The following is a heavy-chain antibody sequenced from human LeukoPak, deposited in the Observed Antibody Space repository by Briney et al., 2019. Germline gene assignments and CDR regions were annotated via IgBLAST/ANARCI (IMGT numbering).Heavy chain of an antibody. CDR1: GFTFRNYC. CDR3: ARDRHTSYDY. Sequence: GVSLRLSCAASGFTFRNYCMHWVRQAPGKGRVGGSRIMHDGSDTTYADSVKGRFTLARDNAKNTLYLQMNSLRVEDTAVYFCARDRHTSYDYWGQGTLVTVSS. CDR2: IMHDGSDT. V-gene: IGHV3-74*01. D-gene: IGHD1-1*01. J-gene: IGHJ4*02.